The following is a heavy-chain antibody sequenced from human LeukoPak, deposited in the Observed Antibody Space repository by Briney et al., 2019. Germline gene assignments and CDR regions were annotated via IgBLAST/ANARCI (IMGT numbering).Heavy chain of an antibody. CDR1: GFTFDDYA. V-gene: IGHV3-9*03. J-gene: IGHJ4*02. Sequence: GGSLRLSCAASGFTFDDYAMHWVRQAPGKGLEWVSGISWNSGSIGYADSVKGRFTISRDNAKNSLYLQMSSLRAEDMALYYCAKGMVALTTVKDGYYFDYWGQGTLVTVSS. CDR3: AKGMVALTTVKDGYYFDY. CDR2: ISWNSGSI. D-gene: IGHD4-17*01.